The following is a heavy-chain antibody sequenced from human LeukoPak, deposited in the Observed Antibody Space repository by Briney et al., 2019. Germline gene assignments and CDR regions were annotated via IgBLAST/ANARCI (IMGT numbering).Heavy chain of an antibody. J-gene: IGHJ3*02. CDR3: AKDLRTGFDAFDI. D-gene: IGHD1-1*01. CDR1: GFTFSSYA. Sequence: GGSLRLSCAASGFTFSSYAVSWVRQAPGKGLEWASAISGSGGSTYYADSVKGRFTISRDNSKNTLYLQMNSLRAEDTAVYYCAKDLRTGFDAFDIWGQGTMVTVSS. V-gene: IGHV3-23*01. CDR2: ISGSGGST.